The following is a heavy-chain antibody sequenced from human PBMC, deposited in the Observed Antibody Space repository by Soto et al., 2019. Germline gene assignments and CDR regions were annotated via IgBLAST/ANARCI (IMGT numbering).Heavy chain of an antibody. CDR3: ARVLRYFDWDHDAFDI. V-gene: IGHV3-53*01. D-gene: IGHD3-9*01. J-gene: IGHJ3*02. Sequence: ETLSLSCAASGFTVSSNYMSWVRQAPGKGLEWVSVIYSGGSTYYADSVKGRFTISRDNSKNTLYLQMNSLRAEDTAVYYCARVLRYFDWDHDAFDIWGQGTMVTVSS. CDR1: GFTVSSNY. CDR2: IYSGGST.